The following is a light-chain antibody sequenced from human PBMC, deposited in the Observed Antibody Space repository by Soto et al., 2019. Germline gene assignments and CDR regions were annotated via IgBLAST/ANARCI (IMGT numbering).Light chain of an antibody. V-gene: IGKV3-20*01. CDR2: GTS. CDR3: QRYGSWT. Sequence: EIVLTQSPGTLSVSPGERATLACRASHTIDSNNLAWYQQKPGQAPSLLIYGTSSRATGIPDRCSGSGSGTDFTPTISRLEPEDSAIYYCQRYGSWTFGQGTKVEIK. J-gene: IGKJ1*01. CDR1: HTIDSNN.